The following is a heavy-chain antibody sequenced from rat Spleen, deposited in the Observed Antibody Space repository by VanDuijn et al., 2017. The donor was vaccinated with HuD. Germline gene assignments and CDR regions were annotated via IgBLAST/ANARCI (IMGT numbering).Heavy chain of an antibody. D-gene: IGHD1-12*02. CDR1: GYSITSNY. CDR3: DANYDGTYYYFDY. Sequence: EVQLQESGPGLVKPSQSLSLTCSVTGYSITSNYWGWIRKFPGNKMEWIGHISYSGSTSYNPSLNSRISITRDTSKNQFFLQVNSVTTEDTATYYCDANYDGTYYYFDYWGQGVMVTVSS. J-gene: IGHJ2*01. V-gene: IGHV3-1*01. CDR2: ISYSGST.